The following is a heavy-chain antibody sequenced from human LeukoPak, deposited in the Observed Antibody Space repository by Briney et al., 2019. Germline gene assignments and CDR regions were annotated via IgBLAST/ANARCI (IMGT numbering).Heavy chain of an antibody. V-gene: IGHV3-11*01. J-gene: IGHJ6*03. CDR2: ISSSGSTI. Sequence: GGSLRLSCAASGFTFSDYYMSWIRQAPGKGLEWVSYISSSGSTIYYADSVKGRFTISRDNAKNSLYLQMNSLRAEDTGVYYCARPSRDCWSYYYYYYMNVWGKGTTVTISS. CDR3: ARPSRDCWSYYYYYYMNV. D-gene: IGHD2-21*01. CDR1: GFTFSDYY.